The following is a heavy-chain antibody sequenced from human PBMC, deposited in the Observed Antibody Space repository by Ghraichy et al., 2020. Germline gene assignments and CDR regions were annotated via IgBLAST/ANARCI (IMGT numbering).Heavy chain of an antibody. CDR2: ISHSDDTT. J-gene: IGHJ4*02. Sequence: GGSLRLSCAASGFTFSTYAMSWVRQVPGKGLEWVSTISHSDDTTYYADSVKGRFTIFRDNSKNTLYLQMNSLRAEDMAIYYCTGGGRGSGWYIYWGQGTLVTVSS. CDR1: GFTFSTYA. D-gene: IGHD6-13*01. V-gene: IGHV3-23*01. CDR3: TGGGRGSGWYIY.